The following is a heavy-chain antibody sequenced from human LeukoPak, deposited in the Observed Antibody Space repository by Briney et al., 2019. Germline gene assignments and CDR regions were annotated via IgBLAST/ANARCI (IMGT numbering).Heavy chain of an antibody. Sequence: SGGSLRLSCAASGFTFSSYGMSWVRQAPGKGLEWVSAISGSGGSTYYADSVKGRFTISRDNSKNTLYLQMNSLRAEDTAVYYCAKGRLVYYGDYDYWGQGTLVTVSS. D-gene: IGHD4-17*01. CDR1: GFTFSSYG. V-gene: IGHV3-23*01. CDR3: AKGRLVYYGDYDY. J-gene: IGHJ4*02. CDR2: ISGSGGST.